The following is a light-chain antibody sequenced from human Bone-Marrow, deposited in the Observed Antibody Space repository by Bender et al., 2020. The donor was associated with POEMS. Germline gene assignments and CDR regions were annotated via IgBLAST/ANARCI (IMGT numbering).Light chain of an antibody. CDR3: YSTDSSGDDRV. J-gene: IGLJ3*02. Sequence: SFELTQPPSVSVSPGQTARITCSGDALPEKYASWFQQKSGQAPVLVIYDDSKRPSGIPERFSGSTSGTMATLAISGAQVEDEADYYCYSTDSSGDDRVFGGGTKLTVL. CDR1: ALPEKY. V-gene: IGLV3-10*01. CDR2: DDS.